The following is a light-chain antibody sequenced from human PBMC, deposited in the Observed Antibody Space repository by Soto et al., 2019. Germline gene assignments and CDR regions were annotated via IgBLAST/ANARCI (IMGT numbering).Light chain of an antibody. J-gene: IGKJ4*01. CDR1: QSVGSS. CDR3: QQYNDWPPLT. V-gene: IGKV3-11*01. Sequence: EIVLTQSPATLALSAGERAPLSSRASQSVGSSLSWYQQKPGQATRLILYGASNRANAIPDRFSGTGSGTDFTLTISSLQSDDFGVYYCQQYNDWPPLTFGGGTKVDIK. CDR2: GAS.